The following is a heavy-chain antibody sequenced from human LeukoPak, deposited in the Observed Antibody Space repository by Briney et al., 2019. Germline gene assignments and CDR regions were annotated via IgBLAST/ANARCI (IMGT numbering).Heavy chain of an antibody. CDR1: GFTFSSYW. V-gene: IGHV3-7*01. Sequence: GGSLRLSCAASGFTFSSYWMSWVRQAPGKGLEWVANIKQDGSEKYYVDSVKGRFTISRDNAKNSLHLQMNSLRAEDTAVYYCARDPGGSGRNWFDPWGQGTLVTVSS. CDR3: ARDPGGSGRNWFDP. D-gene: IGHD2-15*01. J-gene: IGHJ5*02. CDR2: IKQDGSEK.